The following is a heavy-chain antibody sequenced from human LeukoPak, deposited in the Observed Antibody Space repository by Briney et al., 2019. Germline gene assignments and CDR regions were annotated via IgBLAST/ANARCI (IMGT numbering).Heavy chain of an antibody. CDR1: GFTFSSYA. CDR3: AREAYSSSSFRY. J-gene: IGHJ4*02. D-gene: IGHD6-6*01. CDR2: ISYDGSNK. V-gene: IGHV3-30*01. Sequence: GGSLRLSCAASGFTFSSYAMHWVRQAPGKGLEWVAVISYDGSNKYYADSVKGRFTISRDNSKNTLYLQMNSLRAEDTAVYYCAREAYSSSSFRYWGQGTLVTVSS.